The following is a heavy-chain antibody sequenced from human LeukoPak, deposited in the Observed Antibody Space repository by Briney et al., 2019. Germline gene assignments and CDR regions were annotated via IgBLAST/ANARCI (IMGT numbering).Heavy chain of an antibody. CDR3: ARDDSSGSDAFDI. V-gene: IGHV4-4*09. CDR2: IYTSGST. Sequence: PSETLSLTCTVSGSISSYYWSWIRQPPGKGLEWIGYIYTSGSTNYNPSLKSRVTISVDRSKNQFSLKLSSVTAADTAVYYCARDDSSGSDAFDIWGQGTMVTVSS. CDR1: GSISSYY. J-gene: IGHJ3*02. D-gene: IGHD3-22*01.